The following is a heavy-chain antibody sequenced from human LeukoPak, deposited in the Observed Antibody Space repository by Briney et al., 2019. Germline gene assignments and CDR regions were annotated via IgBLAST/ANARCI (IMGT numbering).Heavy chain of an antibody. CDR3: ARNQLLSRYYFDY. V-gene: IGHV3-23*01. Sequence: PGGSLRLSCAASGFTFSDYAMSWVRQALGKGLKWVSVISGSGGSTYNADSVKGRFTISRDNAKNSLYLQMNSLRAEDTAVYYCARNQLLSRYYFDYWGQGTLVTVSS. J-gene: IGHJ4*02. D-gene: IGHD2-2*01. CDR1: GFTFSDYA. CDR2: ISGSGGST.